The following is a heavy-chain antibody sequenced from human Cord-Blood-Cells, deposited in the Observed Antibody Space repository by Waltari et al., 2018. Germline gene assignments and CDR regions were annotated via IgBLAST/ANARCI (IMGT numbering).Heavy chain of an antibody. CDR2: IRSKAYGGTT. D-gene: IGHD6-13*01. J-gene: IGHJ6*02. CDR3: TREVQQLVTYYYYGMDV. V-gene: IGHV3-49*04. Sequence: EVQLVESGGGLVQPGRSLRLSCTASGFTFGAYAMSWVRQAPGKGLEWVGFIRSKAYGGTTEYAASVKGRFTISRDDSKSIAYLQMNSLKTEDTAVYYCTREVQQLVTYYYYGMDVWGQGTTVTVSS. CDR1: GFTFGAYA.